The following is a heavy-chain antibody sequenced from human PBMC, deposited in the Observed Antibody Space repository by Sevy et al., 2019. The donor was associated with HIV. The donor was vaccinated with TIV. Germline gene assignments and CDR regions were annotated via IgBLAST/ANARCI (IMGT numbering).Heavy chain of an antibody. Sequence: GGSLRLSCTASGFVFSSYAMHWVRLAPGKGLEWVAFIAYDGSNKNYADSDKGRFTLSRDNSKNTLYLQMNSLGAEDTAVYYCARLRFLEWLSSAAFDIWGQGTMVTVSS. D-gene: IGHD3-3*01. CDR3: ARLRFLEWLSSAAFDI. V-gene: IGHV3-30*04. CDR1: GFVFSSYA. J-gene: IGHJ3*02. CDR2: IAYDGSNK.